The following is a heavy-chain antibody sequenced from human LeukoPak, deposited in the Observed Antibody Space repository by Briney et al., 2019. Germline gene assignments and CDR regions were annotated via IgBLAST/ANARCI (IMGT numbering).Heavy chain of an antibody. CDR3: ARDQGYCGGDCRDALDI. CDR1: GYTFTSYG. Sequence: ASVKVSCKASGYTFTSYGISWVRQAPGRGLEWMGWISAYNGNTNYAQKLQGRVTMTTDTSTSTAYMELRSLRSDGTAVYYCARDQGYCGGDCRDALDIWGQGTMVTVSS. CDR2: ISAYNGNT. V-gene: IGHV1-18*01. D-gene: IGHD2-21*02. J-gene: IGHJ3*02.